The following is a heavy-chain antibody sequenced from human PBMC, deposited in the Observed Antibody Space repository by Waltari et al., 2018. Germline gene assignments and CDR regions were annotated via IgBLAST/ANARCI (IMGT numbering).Heavy chain of an antibody. Sequence: EVHLVESGGGLVEPGGSLRLSCAASGFYFSEAWMNWVRQAPGKGVEWVGRIKRISDGGITNYAAPVNGRFTISRDDSKNTVFLQMNSLKIEDTAVYYCTTMAFAWGQGTLVTVSS. CDR2: IKRISDGGIT. CDR1: GFYFSEAW. V-gene: IGHV3-15*01. J-gene: IGHJ5*02. D-gene: IGHD3-10*01. CDR3: TTMAFA.